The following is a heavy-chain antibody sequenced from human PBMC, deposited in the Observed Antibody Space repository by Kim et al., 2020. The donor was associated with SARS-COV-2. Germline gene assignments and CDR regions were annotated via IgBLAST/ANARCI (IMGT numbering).Heavy chain of an antibody. Sequence: GESLKISCKGSGYSLSNYWIAWMRQMPGKGLEWMGIIYFGDSDTRYSPSFQGQVTISADKSISTAYLQWSSLKASDTAIYYCAKFLYGDYTGYYYYGMDVWGQGTTVTVSS. J-gene: IGHJ6*02. V-gene: IGHV5-51*01. CDR1: GYSLSNYW. CDR2: IYFGDSDT. CDR3: AKFLYGDYTGYYYYGMDV. D-gene: IGHD4-17*01.